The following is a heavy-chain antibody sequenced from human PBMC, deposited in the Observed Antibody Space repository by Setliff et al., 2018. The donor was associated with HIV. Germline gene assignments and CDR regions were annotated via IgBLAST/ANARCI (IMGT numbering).Heavy chain of an antibody. CDR2: IYYSGGT. D-gene: IGHD3-9*01. J-gene: IGHJ4*02. CDR3: ARGEPVDILTGYFDY. CDR1: GGSISSSTYY. V-gene: IGHV4-39*01. Sequence: SETLSLTCTVSGGSISSSTYYWGWIRQPPGKGLEWIGSIYYSGGTYYNPSLKSRVTMSVDTSKNQFSLKLTSVTAADTAVYYCARGEPVDILTGYFDYWGQGTLVTVSS.